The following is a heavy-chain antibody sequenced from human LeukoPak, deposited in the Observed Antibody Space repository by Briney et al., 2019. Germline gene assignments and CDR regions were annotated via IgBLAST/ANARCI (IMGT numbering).Heavy chain of an antibody. D-gene: IGHD4-23*01. CDR2: IYYSGST. CDR3: ARSPNPGGNIFDY. Sequence: PSETLSLTCTVSGGSISSYYWSWIRQPPGKGLEWIGYIYYSGSTNYNPSLKSRVTISVDTSKNQFSLKLSSVTAADTAVYYCARSPNPGGNIFDYWGQGTLVTVSS. J-gene: IGHJ4*02. V-gene: IGHV4-59*01. CDR1: GGSISSYY.